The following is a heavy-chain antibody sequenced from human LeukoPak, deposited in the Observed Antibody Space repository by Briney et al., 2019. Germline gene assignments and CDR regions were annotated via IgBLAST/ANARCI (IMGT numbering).Heavy chain of an antibody. Sequence: GASVTVSCKASGYSFTTYGISWVRQAPGQGLEWMGWISAYNGNTNYAQTFQGRVTMTTDTSTTTAYMELTSLRSDDTAVYYCARQGDFWSGYLGKYYFDYWGQGTLVTVSS. CDR2: ISAYNGNT. CDR1: GYSFTTYG. V-gene: IGHV1-18*01. J-gene: IGHJ4*02. D-gene: IGHD3-3*01. CDR3: ARQGDFWSGYLGKYYFDY.